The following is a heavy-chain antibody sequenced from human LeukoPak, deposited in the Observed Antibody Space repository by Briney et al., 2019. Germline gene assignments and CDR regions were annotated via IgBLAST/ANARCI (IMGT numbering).Heavy chain of an antibody. CDR2: ISDYNGDT. V-gene: IGHV1-18*01. CDR1: GNTFDSYG. J-gene: IGHJ4*02. CDR3: ARDRDYSGSGSPDS. Sequence: ASVNVSCKASGNTFDSYGFAWVRQAPGQGLELMGWISDYNGDTNYAQKFQGRVTVSTDTSTSTTYMELRSLRSDDTAVYYCARDRDYSGSGSPDSWGQGTLVTVS. D-gene: IGHD3-10*01.